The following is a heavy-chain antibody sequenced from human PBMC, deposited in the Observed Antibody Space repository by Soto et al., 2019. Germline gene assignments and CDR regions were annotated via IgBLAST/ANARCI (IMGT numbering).Heavy chain of an antibody. Sequence: GGSLRLSCAASGFTVRSNYMSWVRQAPGKGLEWVSVIYSGGSTYYADSVKGRFTISRDNSKNTLYLQMNSLRAEDTAVYYCARDLSITISNWFDPWGQGTLVTVSS. CDR3: ARDLSITISNWFDP. CDR2: IYSGGST. D-gene: IGHD3-3*01. CDR1: GFTVRSNY. V-gene: IGHV3-66*01. J-gene: IGHJ5*02.